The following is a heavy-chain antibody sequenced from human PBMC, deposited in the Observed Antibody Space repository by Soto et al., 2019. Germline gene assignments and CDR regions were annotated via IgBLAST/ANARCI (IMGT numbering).Heavy chain of an antibody. CDR3: ARVDGDRYDGNGYLGRH. D-gene: IGHD3-22*01. CDR2: IKSDGSGT. CDR1: GFPFSSYW. V-gene: IGHV3-74*01. J-gene: IGHJ4*02. Sequence: EVQLVESGGGLVQPGESLTLSCAASGFPFSSYWMHWVRQAPGKGLVWVSRIKSDGSGTYYADSVQDRFTISRDNARNTLYLQMNSLRVQHTDVYFCARVDGDRYDGNGYLGRHWGQGTLVTVSS.